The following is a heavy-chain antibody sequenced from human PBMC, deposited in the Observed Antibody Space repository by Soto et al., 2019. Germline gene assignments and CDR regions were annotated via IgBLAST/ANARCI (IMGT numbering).Heavy chain of an antibody. V-gene: IGHV4-34*01. Sequence: SETLSLTCAVYGGSFSGYYWSWIRQSPGKGLEWIGEINHSETTNYNPSLESRVTISVDTSKNQFSLKLSSVTAADTALYYCARGVNEELGYCSGGGCYYFDYWGQGTLVTVSS. CDR3: ARGVNEELGYCSGGGCYYFDY. CDR1: GGSFSGYY. CDR2: INHSETT. J-gene: IGHJ4*02. D-gene: IGHD2-15*01.